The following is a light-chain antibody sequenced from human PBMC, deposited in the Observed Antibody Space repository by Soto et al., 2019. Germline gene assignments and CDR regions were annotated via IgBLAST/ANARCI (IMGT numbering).Light chain of an antibody. V-gene: IGKV1-33*01. CDR3: QQYEDFPLT. CDR1: QDISNY. CDR2: DAS. Sequence: DIEMTQSPSSLSASVGDRVTITCQASQDISNYLNWYQQKTGRAPKLLIYDASSLESGVSSRFSGSGSGTNFTFTISSLQPDDIATYYCQQYEDFPLTFGQGTRLDIK. J-gene: IGKJ5*01.